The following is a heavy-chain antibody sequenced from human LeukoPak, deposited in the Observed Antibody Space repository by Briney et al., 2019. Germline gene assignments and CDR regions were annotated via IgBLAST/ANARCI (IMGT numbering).Heavy chain of an antibody. V-gene: IGHV4-61*02. CDR2: IYTSGST. CDR3: ARDQYAYYYDSSGYYGDAFDI. Sequence: SETLSLTCTVSGGSISSGSYYWSWIRQPAGKGLEWIGRIYTSGSTNYNPSLKSRVTISVDTSKNQFSLKLSSVTAADTAVYYCARDQYAYYYDSSGYYGDAFDIWGQGTMVTVSS. CDR1: GGSISSGSYY. J-gene: IGHJ3*02. D-gene: IGHD3-22*01.